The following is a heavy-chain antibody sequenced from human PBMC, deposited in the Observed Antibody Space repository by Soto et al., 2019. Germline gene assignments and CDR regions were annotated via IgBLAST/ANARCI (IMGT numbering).Heavy chain of an antibody. CDR1: GYTFSDYF. Sequence: SVKVSCKASGYTFSDYFMHWVRQAPGQGLEWMGGIIPISGTTNYAQKFQGRVAITADESTDTVYMELSRLRSEDTAVYFCARVRCFNGLCHTADYGMDVWGQGTTVTVSS. J-gene: IGHJ6*02. D-gene: IGHD2-8*01. V-gene: IGHV1-69*13. CDR3: ARVRCFNGLCHTADYGMDV. CDR2: IIPISGTT.